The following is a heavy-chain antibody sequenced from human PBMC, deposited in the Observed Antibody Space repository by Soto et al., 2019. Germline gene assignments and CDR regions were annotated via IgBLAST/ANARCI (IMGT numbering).Heavy chain of an antibody. V-gene: IGHV3-23*01. Sequence: EVQLLESGGGLVQPGGSLRLSCAASGFTFSNYAVTWVRQAPGKGLEWVSTISGSGGSTYYADSVKGRFTISRDNSKNTLYLQMNSLGAEDTAVYYWARVKGSSGYEIDYWGQGTRVTVSS. CDR2: ISGSGGST. D-gene: IGHD5-12*01. CDR1: GFTFSNYA. CDR3: ARVKGSSGYEIDY. J-gene: IGHJ4*02.